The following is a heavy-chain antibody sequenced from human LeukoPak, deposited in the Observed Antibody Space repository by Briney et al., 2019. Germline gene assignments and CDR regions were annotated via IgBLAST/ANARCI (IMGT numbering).Heavy chain of an antibody. CDR1: GGSLSNSNW. CDR2: IYHSGSS. D-gene: IGHD2-8*02. V-gene: IGHV4-4*02. J-gene: IGHJ4*02. Sequence: SETLSLTCAVSGGSLSNSNWWNWVRQSPGKGLEWIGEIYHSGSSSYNPSLGSRLTISMDASKNQFSLSLTSVTAADTAVYYCASGYTNWWPLDYWGQGARVTVSS. CDR3: ASGYTNWWPLDY.